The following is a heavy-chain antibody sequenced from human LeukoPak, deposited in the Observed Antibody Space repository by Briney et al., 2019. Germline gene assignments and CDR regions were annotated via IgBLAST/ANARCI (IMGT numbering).Heavy chain of an antibody. J-gene: IGHJ5*02. CDR1: GGSMSGYY. CDR2: IYYNGNT. V-gene: IGHV4-59*01. Sequence: SETLSLTCPVSGGSMSGYYWSWIRQPPGKGLEWIGYIYYNGNTNYSPSLKSRVTISIDTSKNQLSLKLSSVTAADTAVYYCARDSTSWKNWFDPWGQGILVTVPS. D-gene: IGHD2-2*01. CDR3: ARDSTSWKNWFDP.